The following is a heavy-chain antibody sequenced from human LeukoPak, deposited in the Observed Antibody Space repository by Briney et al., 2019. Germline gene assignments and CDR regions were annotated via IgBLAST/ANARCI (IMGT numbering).Heavy chain of an antibody. CDR2: TIPIFGTA. CDR3: ARVTRDSSGYYRFDY. CDR1: GGTFSSYA. J-gene: IGHJ4*02. Sequence: SVRVSCKASGGTFSSYAISWVRQAPGQGLEWMGGTIPIFGTANYAQKFQGRVTITTDESTSTAYMELSSLRSEDTAVYYCARVTRDSSGYYRFDYWGQGTLVTVSS. V-gene: IGHV1-69*05. D-gene: IGHD3-22*01.